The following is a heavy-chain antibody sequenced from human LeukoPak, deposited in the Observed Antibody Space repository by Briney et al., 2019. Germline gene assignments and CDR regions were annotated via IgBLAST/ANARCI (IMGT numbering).Heavy chain of an antibody. D-gene: IGHD2-21*02. V-gene: IGHV3-23*01. CDR1: GFTFSSYA. J-gene: IGHJ6*02. Sequence: PGGSLRLSCAASGFTFSSYAMSWVRQAPGKGLEWVSAISGSGGSTYYADSVKGRFTISRDNSKNTLYLQMNSLRAEDTAVYYCARELWEYCGGDCYPALYYYYGMDVWGQGTTVTVSS. CDR3: ARELWEYCGGDCYPALYYYYGMDV. CDR2: ISGSGGST.